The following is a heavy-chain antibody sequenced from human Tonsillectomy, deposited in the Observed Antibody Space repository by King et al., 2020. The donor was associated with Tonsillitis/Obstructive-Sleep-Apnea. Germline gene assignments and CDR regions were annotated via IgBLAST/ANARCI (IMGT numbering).Heavy chain of an antibody. J-gene: IGHJ4*02. CDR2: IWYDGSNR. D-gene: IGHD6-6*01. CDR3: ARDNSSSSAFDH. V-gene: IGHV3-33*01. Sequence: VQLVESGGGMVQPGRSLRLSCAAAGFRFRSFGMHWVRQAPGKGLEWVAVIWYDGSNRYYTDSVKGRFTISRDNSKNVLYLQMNSLTAEDTAVYYCARDNSSSSAFDHWGQGSLVTVSS. CDR1: GFRFRSFG.